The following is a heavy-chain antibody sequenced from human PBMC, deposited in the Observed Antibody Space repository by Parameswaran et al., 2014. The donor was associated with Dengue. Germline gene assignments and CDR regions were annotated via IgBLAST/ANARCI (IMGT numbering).Heavy chain of an antibody. CDR1: GYTFTSYG. CDR2: ISAYNGNT. J-gene: IGHJ4*02. V-gene: IGHV1-18*01. Sequence: PGASVKVSCKASGYTFTSYGISWVRQAPGQGLEWMGWISAYNGNTNYAQKLQGRVTMTTDTSTSTAYMELRSLRSDDTAVYYCARDHFASVTMVRGYFDYWGQGTLVTVSS. CDR3: ARDHFASVTMVRGYFDY. D-gene: IGHD3-10*01.